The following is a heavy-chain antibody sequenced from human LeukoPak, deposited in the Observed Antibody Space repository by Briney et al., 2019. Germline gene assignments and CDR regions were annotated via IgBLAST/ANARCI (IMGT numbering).Heavy chain of an antibody. D-gene: IGHD4-23*01. CDR2: INPNSGGI. Sequence: ASVKVSCKASGYTFTGYYMHWVRQAPGQGLEWMGWINPNSGGINYAQKFQGRVTMTRDTSISTAYMELSRLRSDDTAVYYCARVTNYGGNSQFDYWGPGTLVTVSS. CDR3: ARVTNYGGNSQFDY. V-gene: IGHV1-2*02. J-gene: IGHJ4*02. CDR1: GYTFTGYY.